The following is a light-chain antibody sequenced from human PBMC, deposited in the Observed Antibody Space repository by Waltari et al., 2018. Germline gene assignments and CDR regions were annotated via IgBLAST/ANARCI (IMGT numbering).Light chain of an antibody. CDR2: NNN. J-gene: IGLJ2*01. CDR3: AAWDDRLSGPI. Sequence: QSVLTQPPSASGTPGQRVTISCSGGNSNIGSNYVYWYQHLPGTAPKLLIYNNNQRPSGVPDRVSGSKSGTSGSLAISRLRSEDEADYYCAAWDDRLSGPIFGGGTKLTVL. V-gene: IGLV1-47*02. CDR1: NSNIGSNY.